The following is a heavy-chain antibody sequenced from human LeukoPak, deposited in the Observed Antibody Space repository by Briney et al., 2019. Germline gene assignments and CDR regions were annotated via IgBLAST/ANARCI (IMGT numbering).Heavy chain of an antibody. J-gene: IGHJ6*03. CDR3: ARAGVLVWFGELLHYYYYMDV. Sequence: GGSLRLSCAASGYTFTSYYMHWVRQAPGQGLEWMGIINPNGGSTSYAQKFQGRVTMTRDMSTSTVYMELSSLRSEDTAVYYCARAGVLVWFGELLHYYYYMDVWGKGTTVTVSS. CDR2: INPNGGST. CDR1: GYTFTSYY. D-gene: IGHD3-10*01. V-gene: IGHV1-46*01.